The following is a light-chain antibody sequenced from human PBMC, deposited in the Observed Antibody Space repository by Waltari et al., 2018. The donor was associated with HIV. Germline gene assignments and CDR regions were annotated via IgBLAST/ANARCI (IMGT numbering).Light chain of an antibody. J-gene: IGKJ2*03. CDR2: GAS. Sequence: DIQMTQSPSALSASVGYRVNITCRASHTIDIYLNWFQQKPGKAPTLLISGASTLHSGVPSRFSASGSGTDFTLTISGLQPEDFASYYCQQSYTAPNSFGPGTKVDI. CDR3: QQSYTAPNS. V-gene: IGKV1-39*01. CDR1: HTIDIY.